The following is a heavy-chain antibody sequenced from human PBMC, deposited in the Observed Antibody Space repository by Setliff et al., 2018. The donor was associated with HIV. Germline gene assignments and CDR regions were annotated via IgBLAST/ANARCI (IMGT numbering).Heavy chain of an antibody. Sequence: SGLTLVNPTQTLTLTCTFSGLSLSTSGVGVGWIRQSPGKALEWLAFIYWNNNKHYSTSLKSRLTVTKDTSENRVVFTMTNMDPVDTATYYCAYSGRQLRGPYFDFWGQGTPVTVSS. CDR2: IYWNNNK. CDR3: AYSGRQLRGPYFDF. D-gene: IGHD1-1*01. CDR1: GLSLSTSGVG. V-gene: IGHV2-5*01. J-gene: IGHJ4*02.